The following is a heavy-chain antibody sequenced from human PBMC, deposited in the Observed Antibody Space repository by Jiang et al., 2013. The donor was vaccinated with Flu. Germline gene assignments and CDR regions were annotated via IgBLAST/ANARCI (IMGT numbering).Heavy chain of an antibody. Sequence: GSGLVKPSETLSLTCTVSGGSISSYYWSWIRQPPGKGLEWIGYIYYSGSTNYNPSLKSRVTISVDTSKNQFSLKLSSVTAADTAVYYCARTKVTITHNYGMDVWGQGTTVTVSS. CDR3: ARTKVTITHNYGMDV. J-gene: IGHJ6*02. CDR1: GGSISSYY. V-gene: IGHV4-59*01. D-gene: IGHD3-9*01. CDR2: IYYSGST.